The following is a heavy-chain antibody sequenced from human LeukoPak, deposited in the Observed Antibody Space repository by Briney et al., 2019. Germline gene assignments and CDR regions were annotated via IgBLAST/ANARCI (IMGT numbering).Heavy chain of an antibody. CDR3: ARWAGGHYDY. Sequence: GGSLRLSCAVSGFTFSTYWMSWVRQAPGKGLEWVANIKQDGSDKYYVESVKGRFTISRDNAKNSLYLQMNSLRAEDTAVYYCARWAGGHYDYWGQGILVTVSS. CDR1: GFTFSTYW. CDR2: IKQDGSDK. D-gene: IGHD1-26*01. J-gene: IGHJ4*02. V-gene: IGHV3-7*03.